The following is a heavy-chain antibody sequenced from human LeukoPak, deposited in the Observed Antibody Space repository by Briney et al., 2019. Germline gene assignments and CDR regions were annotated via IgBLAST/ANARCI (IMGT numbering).Heavy chain of an antibody. V-gene: IGHV1-2*02. CDR1: GHNLSVYH. J-gene: IGHJ4*02. CDR2: FNGNGGGT. D-gene: IGHD5-24*01. Sequence: ASVKVFCKTTGHNLSVYHVHWVRQAPGQGLEWMGWFNGNGGGTKYAQKFQGRVTMTRDTSIDTDYMELTSLISDDTAVYYCARDPLDGNFYFDYWGQGTLVTVAS. CDR3: ARDPLDGNFYFDY.